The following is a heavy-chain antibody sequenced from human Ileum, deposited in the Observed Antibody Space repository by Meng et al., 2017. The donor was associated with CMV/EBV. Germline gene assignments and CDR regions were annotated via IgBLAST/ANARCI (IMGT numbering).Heavy chain of an antibody. V-gene: IGHV1-69*10. Sequence: SVKVSCKASGCIFSSYAISWVRQAPGQGLEWMGGIIPVLGIANYAQKFQGRVTITADKSTSTAYMALSSLRSEDTAVYYCARESRTGGALDWGQGTPVPVSS. CDR1: GCIFSSYA. CDR3: ARESRTGGALD. CDR2: IIPVLGIA. D-gene: IGHD1-14*01. J-gene: IGHJ4*02.